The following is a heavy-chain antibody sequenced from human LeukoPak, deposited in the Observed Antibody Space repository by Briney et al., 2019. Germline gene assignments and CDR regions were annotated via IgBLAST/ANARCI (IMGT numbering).Heavy chain of an antibody. CDR1: GFTFYDYG. J-gene: IGHJ4*02. CDR3: ARGGPWELPLDY. D-gene: IGHD1-26*01. Sequence: TGGSLRLFCAASGFTFYDYGMRWVRQAPGKGLEWVSGINWNGGSTGYADSVKGRFTISRDNAKNSLYLQMNSLRAEDTAVHYCARGGPWELPLDYWGQGTLVTVSS. V-gene: IGHV3-20*04. CDR2: INWNGGST.